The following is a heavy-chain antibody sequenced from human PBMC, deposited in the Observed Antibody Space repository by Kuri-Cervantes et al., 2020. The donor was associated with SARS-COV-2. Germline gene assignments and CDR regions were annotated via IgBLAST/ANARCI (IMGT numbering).Heavy chain of an antibody. J-gene: IGHJ6*02. CDR1: GFTFSSYS. V-gene: IGHV3-30*12. Sequence: GGSLRLSCAASGFTFSSYSMNWVRQAPGKGLEWVAVISYDGSNKYYADSVKGRFTISRDNAKNSLYLQMNSLRAEDTAVYYCARGNPYGMDVWGQGTTVTVSS. D-gene: IGHD1-14*01. CDR3: ARGNPYGMDV. CDR2: ISYDGSNK.